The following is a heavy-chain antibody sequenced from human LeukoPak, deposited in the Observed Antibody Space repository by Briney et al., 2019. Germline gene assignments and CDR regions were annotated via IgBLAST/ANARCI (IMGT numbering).Heavy chain of an antibody. J-gene: IGHJ4*02. CDR3: ATDLIVGATTSDY. CDR1: GFTFSSYA. Sequence: PGGSLRLSCAASGFTFSSYAMHWVRQAPGKGLEGVAVISYDGSNKYYADSVKGRFTISRDNSKNTLYLQMNSLRAEDTAVYYCATDLIVGATTSDYWGQGTLVTVSS. D-gene: IGHD1-26*01. CDR2: ISYDGSNK. V-gene: IGHV3-30*01.